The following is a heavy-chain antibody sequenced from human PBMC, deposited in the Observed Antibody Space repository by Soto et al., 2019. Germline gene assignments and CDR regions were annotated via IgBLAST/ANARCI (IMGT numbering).Heavy chain of an antibody. Sequence: QVHLVQSGAEVKKPGASVKVSCKASGYTFSGYFIHWVRQAPGHGLEWLGWINPNSGGTNYAQKFQGRVTFTRDTSSSTAYMELSRLRFDDAAVYYCARDLRTLSGDSLIWGQGTLVTVSP. V-gene: IGHV1-2*02. CDR3: ARDLRTLSGDSLI. CDR2: INPNSGGT. J-gene: IGHJ4*02. D-gene: IGHD4-17*01. CDR1: GYTFSGYF.